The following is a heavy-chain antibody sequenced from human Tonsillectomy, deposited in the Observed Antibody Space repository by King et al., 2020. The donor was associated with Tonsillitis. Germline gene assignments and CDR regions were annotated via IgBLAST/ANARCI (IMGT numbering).Heavy chain of an antibody. J-gene: IGHJ3*02. CDR2: ISYDGSIK. CDR1: GFTFSTYA. D-gene: IGHD4-17*01. V-gene: IGHV3-30*04. Sequence: VQLVESGGGVVQPGRSLRLSCAASGFTFSTYAMHWVRQAPGKGLEWVAVISYDGSIKYYADPVKGRFTISRDNSKNTLYLQMNSLRAEDTAVYYCASTVDDYGDYAEFDIWGQGTMDTVSS. CDR3: ASTVDDYGDYAEFDI.